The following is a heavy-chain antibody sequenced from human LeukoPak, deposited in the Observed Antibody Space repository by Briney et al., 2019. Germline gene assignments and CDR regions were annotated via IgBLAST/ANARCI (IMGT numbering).Heavy chain of an antibody. CDR2: IIPIFGTA. Sequence: ASVKVSCTASGGTFSRYAISWVRQAPGQGLEWMGGIIPIFGTANYAQKFQGKVTLTADESTSTAYMELRSLRSEDTAVYYCARGWDYDSGGRPTAYVYWGQGTLVTVSS. CDR1: GGTFSRYA. D-gene: IGHD3-22*01. CDR3: ARGWDYDSGGRPTAYVY. J-gene: IGHJ4*02. V-gene: IGHV1-69*13.